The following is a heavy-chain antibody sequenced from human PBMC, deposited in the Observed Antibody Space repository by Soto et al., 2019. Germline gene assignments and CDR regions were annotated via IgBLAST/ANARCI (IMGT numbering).Heavy chain of an antibody. V-gene: IGHV4-59*01. Sequence: QVQLKESGPGLVKPSETLSLTCSVSGSSIRNYYWSWIRQPPGNGLEWIGNIYYTGSTNYNPSLKGRVFISVDSSRRQLSLRLNSLTAADTAVYYCTRVGGYYGDYPNFDYWGQGALVTVSS. CDR2: IYYTGST. D-gene: IGHD4-17*01. CDR1: GSSIRNYY. CDR3: TRVGGYYGDYPNFDY. J-gene: IGHJ4*02.